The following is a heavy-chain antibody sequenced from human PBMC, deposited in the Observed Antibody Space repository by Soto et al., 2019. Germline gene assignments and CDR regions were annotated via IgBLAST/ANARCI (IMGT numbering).Heavy chain of an antibody. V-gene: IGHV1-24*01. CDR3: ATFAGYSSSWYLDY. CDR1: GYTLTELS. J-gene: IGHJ4*02. CDR2: FDPEDGET. Sequence: ASVKVSCKVSGYTLTELSMHWVRQAPGKGLEWMGGFDPEDGETIYAQKFQGRVTMTEDTSTDTAYMELSSLRSEDTAVYYCATFAGYSSSWYLDYWGQGTLVTVSS. D-gene: IGHD6-13*01.